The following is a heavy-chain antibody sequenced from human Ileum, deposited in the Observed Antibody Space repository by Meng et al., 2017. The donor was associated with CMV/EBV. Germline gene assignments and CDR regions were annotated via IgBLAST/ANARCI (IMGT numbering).Heavy chain of an antibody. J-gene: IGHJ3*02. D-gene: IGHD2-2*01. Sequence: SVKVSCKASGGTFSSYAISWVRQAPGQGLEWMGGIIPIFGTANYAQKFQGRVTITTDESTSTAYMELSSLRAEDTAVYYCARSFGYCSSTSCYEYDDAFDIWGRGTMVTVSS. CDR3: ARSFGYCSSTSCYEYDDAFDI. V-gene: IGHV1-69*05. CDR2: IIPIFGTA. CDR1: GGTFSSYA.